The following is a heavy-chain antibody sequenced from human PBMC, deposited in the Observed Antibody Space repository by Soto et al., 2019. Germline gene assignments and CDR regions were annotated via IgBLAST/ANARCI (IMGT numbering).Heavy chain of an antibody. D-gene: IGHD4-4*01. CDR2: INHRGTT. CDR3: ARGASTACPSDFDY. CDR1: GGSFNDYF. V-gene: IGHV4-34*01. J-gene: IGHJ4*02. Sequence: SETLSLTCAVYGGSFNDYFWSWIRQPPGKGLEWIGEINHRGTTNYIPSLKRRVTVSVDTPKNQFSLKLISVTAADTAVYYCARGASTACPSDFDYWDQGTLVTVSS.